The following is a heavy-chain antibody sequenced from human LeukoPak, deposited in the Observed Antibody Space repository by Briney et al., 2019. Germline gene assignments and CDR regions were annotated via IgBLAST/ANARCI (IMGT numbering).Heavy chain of an antibody. J-gene: IGHJ4*02. CDR2: ISGSGYTI. Sequence: PGGSLRLSCAASGFTFSDYYMTWLRQAPGKGLEYISYISGSGYTIYYADSVKGQFTISRDNAKGSVYLQMASLRAEDTAVYYCARDRASMDSWGQGTQVIVTS. CDR3: ARDRASMDS. V-gene: IGHV3-11*01. CDR1: GFTFSDYY.